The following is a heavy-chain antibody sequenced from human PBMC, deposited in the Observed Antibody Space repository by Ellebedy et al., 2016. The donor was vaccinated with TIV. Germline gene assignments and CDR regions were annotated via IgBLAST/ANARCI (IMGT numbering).Heavy chain of an antibody. V-gene: IGHV5-51*01. D-gene: IGHD4-23*01. J-gene: IGHJ5*02. CDR2: IYPGDSDI. CDR1: GYSFTSYW. Sequence: KVSCKGSGYSFTSYWIGWVRQKPGKGLEWMGIIYPGDSDIRYRPSFQGQVTISADKSLTTAYLQWSSLKTSDTAMYYCARHNTDYGGNSIDAWGQGTRVTVSS. CDR3: ARHNTDYGGNSIDA.